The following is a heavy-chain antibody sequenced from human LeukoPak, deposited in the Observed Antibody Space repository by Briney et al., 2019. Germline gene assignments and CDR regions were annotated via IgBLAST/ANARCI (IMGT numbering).Heavy chain of an antibody. D-gene: IGHD3-9*01. J-gene: IGHJ3*02. Sequence: SQTLSLTCTVSGGSISSGDYYWSWIRQPPGKGLEWIGYIYYSGSTNYNPSLKSRVTISVDTSKNQFSLKLSSVTAADTAVYYCAREHYDILTGLYIDAFDIWGPGTRVTVSS. CDR2: IYYSGST. V-gene: IGHV4-30-4*01. CDR1: GGSISSGDYY. CDR3: AREHYDILTGLYIDAFDI.